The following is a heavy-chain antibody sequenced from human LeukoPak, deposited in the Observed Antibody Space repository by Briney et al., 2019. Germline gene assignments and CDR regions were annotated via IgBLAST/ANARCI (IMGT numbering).Heavy chain of an antibody. Sequence: ASVKVSCKASGYTFTSYGFSWVRQAPGQGLEWMGWISTYNGNTDYAQKFQGRVNMTTDTSTSTAYMELRSLRSDDTAVYYCARDQGYYFDYWGQGTLVTVSS. CDR1: GYTFTSYG. CDR2: ISTYNGNT. CDR3: ARDQGYYFDY. V-gene: IGHV1-18*01. J-gene: IGHJ4*02.